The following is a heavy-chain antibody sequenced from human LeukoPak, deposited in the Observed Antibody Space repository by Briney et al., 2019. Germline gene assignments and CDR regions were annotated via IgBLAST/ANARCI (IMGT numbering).Heavy chain of an antibody. Sequence: GGSLRLSCAASGFTFSSYWMSWVRQAPGKGLEWVANIKQDGSEKYYMDSVKDRLTVSRDNAKNSVYLQMNSLRAEDTAVYYCATSRSFDYWGQGTLVTVSS. V-gene: IGHV3-7*03. CDR3: ATSRSFDY. J-gene: IGHJ4*02. CDR1: GFTFSSYW. CDR2: IKQDGSEK.